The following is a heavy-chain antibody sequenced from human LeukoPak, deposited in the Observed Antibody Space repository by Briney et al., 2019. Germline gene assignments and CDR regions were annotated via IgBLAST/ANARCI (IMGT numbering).Heavy chain of an antibody. CDR2: IDYSGRT. J-gene: IGHJ5*02. V-gene: IGHV4-59*08. CDR3: ARRKDSSRWNGRDNWFDP. Sequence: SETLSLTCTVSGDSIRNYYWNWIRQPPGKGLEWIGYIDYSGRTLYDPSLESRVTISRDTSKTQFSLKLSSVTAADTAVYYCARRKDSSRWNGRDNWFDPWGQGTLVTVSS. D-gene: IGHD3-22*01. CDR1: GDSIRNYY.